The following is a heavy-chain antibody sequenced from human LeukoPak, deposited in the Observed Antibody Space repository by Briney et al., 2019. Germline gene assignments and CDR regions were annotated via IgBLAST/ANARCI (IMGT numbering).Heavy chain of an antibody. CDR2: IHTSGST. CDR1: GGSISSYY. J-gene: IGHJ6*03. CDR3: ARSKARGKDYYYYYYMDV. D-gene: IGHD3-10*01. Sequence: SETLSLTCTVSGGSISSYYWSWIRQPAGKGLEWIGRIHTSGSTNYSPSLKSRVTMSVDTSKNQFSLKLSSVTAADTAVYYCARSKARGKDYYYYYYMDVWGKGTTVTVSS. V-gene: IGHV4-4*07.